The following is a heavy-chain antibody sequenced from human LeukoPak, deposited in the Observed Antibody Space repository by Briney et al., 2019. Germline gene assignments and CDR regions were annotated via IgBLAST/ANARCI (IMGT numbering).Heavy chain of an antibody. CDR2: TYYRSKWNN. D-gene: IGHD1-26*01. J-gene: IGHJ5*01. CDR3: ARLVGASWFDS. CDR1: GDSVSTNSAT. Sequence: SRTLSLTCAISGDSVSTNSATWTWLRQSPSRGLEWLGRTYYRSKWNNDYAVSMKSRITINPDTSKNQFSLQLNSVTPEDTAVYYCARLVGASWFDSWGQGTLVTVSS. V-gene: IGHV6-1*01.